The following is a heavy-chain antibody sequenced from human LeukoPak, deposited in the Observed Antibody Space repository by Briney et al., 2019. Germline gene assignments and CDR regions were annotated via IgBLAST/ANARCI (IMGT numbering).Heavy chain of an antibody. Sequence: DSVKGRFTISRDNAKNSLHLQMNSLRAEDTAVYYSARDPPSFQHWGQGTLVTVSS. CDR3: ARDPPSFQH. V-gene: IGHV3-7*01. J-gene: IGHJ1*01.